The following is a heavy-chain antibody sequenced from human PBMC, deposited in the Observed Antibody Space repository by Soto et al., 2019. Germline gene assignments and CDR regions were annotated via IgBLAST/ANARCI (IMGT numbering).Heavy chain of an antibody. Sequence: EVQLVESGGGLVQPGGSLRLSCAASGFTFSDHFMDWVRQAPGQGLEWVGRAKTRLQGFANQYAESVKGRFTVERDDRTNSFDLLMNVLTTDDMAVYFCASPRGAGDALLCRCFDFFGRGTLVTVSS. V-gene: IGHV3-72*01. D-gene: IGHD2-21*01. J-gene: IGHJ2*01. CDR3: ASPRGAGDALLCRCFDF. CDR2: AKTRLQGFAN. CDR1: GFTFSDHF.